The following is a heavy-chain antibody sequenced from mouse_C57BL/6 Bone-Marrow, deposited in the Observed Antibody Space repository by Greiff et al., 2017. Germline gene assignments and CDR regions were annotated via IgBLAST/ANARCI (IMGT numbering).Heavy chain of an antibody. CDR3: APELLAGAMDY. V-gene: IGHV14-2*01. D-gene: IGHD1-1*01. CDR2: IDPEDGET. CDR1: GFNIKDYY. J-gene: IGHJ4*01. Sequence: VHVKQSGAELVKPGASVKLSCTASGFNIKDYYMHWVKQRTEQGLEWIGRIDPEDGETKYAPKFQGKATITADTSSNTAYLQLSSLTSEDTAVYYCAPELLAGAMDYWGQGTSVTVSS.